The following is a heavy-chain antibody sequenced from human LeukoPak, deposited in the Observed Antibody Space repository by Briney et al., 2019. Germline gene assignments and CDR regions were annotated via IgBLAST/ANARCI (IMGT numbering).Heavy chain of an antibody. CDR3: ARSLVGARSRHFDY. Sequence: PSETLSLTCTVSGGSIRSSSYYWSWIRQPPGKGLEWIGEINHSGSTNYNPSLKSRVAISVDTSKNQFSLKLSSVTAADTAVYYCARSLVGARSRHFDYWGQGTLVTVSS. J-gene: IGHJ4*02. V-gene: IGHV4-39*07. D-gene: IGHD1-26*01. CDR1: GGSIRSSSYY. CDR2: INHSGST.